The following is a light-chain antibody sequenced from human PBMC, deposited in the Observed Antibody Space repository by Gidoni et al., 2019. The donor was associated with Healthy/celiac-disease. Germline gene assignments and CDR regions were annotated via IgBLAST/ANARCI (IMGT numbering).Light chain of an antibody. CDR3: QQSYSTPLT. CDR2: AAS. V-gene: IGKV1-39*01. CDR1: QSISSY. Sequence: DIQMTQSPSSLSASVGDRVTITCRASQSISSYLHWYQQKPGKAPKLLIYAASSLQSGVPSRFSGRGSGTDFTITSSSLQPEDFATYYWQQSYSTPLTFGGGTKVEIK. J-gene: IGKJ4*01.